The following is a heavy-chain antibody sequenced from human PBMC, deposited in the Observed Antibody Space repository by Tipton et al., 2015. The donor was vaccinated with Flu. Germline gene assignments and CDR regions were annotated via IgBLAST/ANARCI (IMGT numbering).Heavy chain of an antibody. CDR2: IKQDGSVK. V-gene: IGHV3-7*03. Sequence: GSLRLSCAASGFTFSSYWMAWVRQAPGKGLDWVANIKQDGSVKYYVDSAKGRFTISRDNAKSSLYLQMNSLRAEDTAVYYCARELGGGSSYWGPGTLVTVSS. J-gene: IGHJ4*02. D-gene: IGHD2-15*01. CDR3: ARELGGGSSY. CDR1: GFTFSSYW.